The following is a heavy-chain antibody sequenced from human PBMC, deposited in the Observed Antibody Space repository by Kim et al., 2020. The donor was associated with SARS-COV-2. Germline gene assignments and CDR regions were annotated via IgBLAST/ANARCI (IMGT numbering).Heavy chain of an antibody. D-gene: IGHD5-18*01. CDR3: ATDAHTAMVTGAFDI. V-gene: IGHV1-24*01. CDR1: GYTLTELS. CDR2: FDPEDGET. J-gene: IGHJ3*02. Sequence: ASVKVSCKVSGYTLTELSMHWVRQAPGKGLEWMGGFDPEDGETIYAQKFQGRVTMTEDTSTDTAYMELSSLRSEDTAVYYCATDAHTAMVTGAFDIWGQGTMVTVSS.